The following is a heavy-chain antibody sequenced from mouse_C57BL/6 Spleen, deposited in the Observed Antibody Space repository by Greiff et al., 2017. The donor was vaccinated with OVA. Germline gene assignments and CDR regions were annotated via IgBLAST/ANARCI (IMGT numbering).Heavy chain of an antibody. V-gene: IGHV1-54*01. D-gene: IGHD2-5*01. J-gene: IGHJ2*01. CDR1: GYAFTNYL. CDR3: ARGESKDDFDY. CDR2: INPGSGGT. Sequence: LQESGAELVRPGTSVKVSCKASGYAFTNYLIEWVKQRPGQGLEWIGVINPGSGGTNYNEKFKGKATLTADKSSSTAYMQLSSLTSEDSAVYFCARGESKDDFDYWGQGTTLTVSS.